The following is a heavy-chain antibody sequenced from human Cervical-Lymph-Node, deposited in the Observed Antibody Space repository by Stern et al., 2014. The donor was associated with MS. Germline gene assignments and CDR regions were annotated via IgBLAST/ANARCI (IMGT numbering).Heavy chain of an antibody. CDR1: GYTFPSYW. J-gene: IGHJ4*02. CDR3: ARGLWSFDS. CDR2: IYPGDSDP. V-gene: IGHV5-51*01. D-gene: IGHD2-21*01. Sequence: VQLGQSGAEVKKPGEPLKISCKGSGYTFPSYWIGWVRQAPGKGLEWMASIYPGDSDPTYNPSFQGQVTISADKSINTAYLHWSGLKASDSAIYFCARGLWSFDSWGQGTLVTVSS.